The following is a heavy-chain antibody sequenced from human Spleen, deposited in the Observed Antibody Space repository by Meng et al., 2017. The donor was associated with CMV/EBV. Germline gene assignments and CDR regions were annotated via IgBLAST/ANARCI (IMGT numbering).Heavy chain of an antibody. J-gene: IGHJ6*02. CDR3: ARGYYDSSQYYYYGMDV. CDR1: GGSFSGYY. CDR2: INHSGST. Sequence: QVQQQQWGAGLLKPSGALLLTCADYGGSFSGYYWSWIRQPPGKGLEWIGEINHSGSTNYNPSLKSRVTISVDTSKNQFSLKLSSVTAADTAVYYCARGYYDSSQYYYYGMDVWGQGTTVTVSS. V-gene: IGHV4-34*01. D-gene: IGHD3-22*01.